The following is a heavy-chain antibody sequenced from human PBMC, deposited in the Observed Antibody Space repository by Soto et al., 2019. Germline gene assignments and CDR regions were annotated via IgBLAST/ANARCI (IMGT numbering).Heavy chain of an antibody. CDR2: IIPIFGTA. D-gene: IGHD3-9*01. J-gene: IGHJ6*02. CDR1: LGTFSMYA. Sequence: WVXGSFKCSLGTFSMYAISCWRQAPGQGLEGMGWIIPIFGTANYAQKFQGRVTINADESTSKAYMELRSLRSEETAVYYCARAPLLRYFHWLPDDYYYYGIELWGQATTVTVSS. V-gene: IGHV1-69*01. CDR3: ARAPLLRYFHWLPDDYYYYGIEL.